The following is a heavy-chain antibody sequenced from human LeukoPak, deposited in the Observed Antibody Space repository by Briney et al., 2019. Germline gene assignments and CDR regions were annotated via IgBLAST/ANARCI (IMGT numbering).Heavy chain of an antibody. CDR2: IYPSGTT. CDR3: AREEFCNGGGCSFDS. J-gene: IGHJ4*02. D-gene: IGHD2-15*01. Sequence: SETLSLTCSVSGGSLSSYYWSWIRQSAGKGLEWIGRIYPSGTTNYNPSLKSRVTVSLDTSKNHFSLNLSSVTAADTAMYYCAREEFCNGGGCSFDSWGQGTLVTVSS. V-gene: IGHV4-4*07. CDR1: GGSLSSYY.